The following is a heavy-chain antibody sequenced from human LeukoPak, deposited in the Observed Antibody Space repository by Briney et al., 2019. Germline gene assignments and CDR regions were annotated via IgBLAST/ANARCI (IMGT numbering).Heavy chain of an antibody. CDR3: ARDLTTLRSGMDV. V-gene: IGHV3-48*03. Sequence: GGSLRLSCAASGFTFSSYEMNWVRQAPGKGLEWVSYISSSGSTIYYADSVKGRFTISRDNAKNSLYLQTNSLRAEDTAVYYCARDLTTLRSGMDVWGQGTTVTVSS. D-gene: IGHD1-1*01. CDR2: ISSSGSTI. J-gene: IGHJ6*02. CDR1: GFTFSSYE.